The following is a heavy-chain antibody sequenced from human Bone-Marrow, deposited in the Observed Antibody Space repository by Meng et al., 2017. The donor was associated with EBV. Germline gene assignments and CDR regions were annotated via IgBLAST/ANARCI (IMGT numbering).Heavy chain of an antibody. V-gene: IGHV4-30-2*01. J-gene: IGHJ4*02. Sequence: QLQLQESGPGLVKPSKTLSLTCAGSGGSISSGDYSWSWIRQPPGKGLEWIGNIYHSGSTFYNSSLNSRVTISVDRSKNQFSLKLTSVTAADTAVYYCARGNTFPEYYFGYWGQGTLVTVSS. CDR3: ARGNTFPEYYFGY. CDR2: IYHSGST. D-gene: IGHD2/OR15-2a*01. CDR1: GGSISSGDYS.